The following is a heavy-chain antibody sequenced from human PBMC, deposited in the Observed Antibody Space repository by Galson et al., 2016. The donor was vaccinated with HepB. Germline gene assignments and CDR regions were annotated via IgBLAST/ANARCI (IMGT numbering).Heavy chain of an antibody. Sequence: SLRLSCAASGFTFSRYPMTWVRQAPGTGLEWISTISGVDGTTYYADSVEGRSTISRDNSKNTLYLQMNSLTVEDTAVYYCAKERRLPGPGLDHWGQGALLTVSS. D-gene: IGHD3/OR15-3a*01. CDR1: GFTFSRYP. J-gene: IGHJ4*02. CDR2: ISGVDGTT. CDR3: AKERRLPGPGLDH. V-gene: IGHV3-23*01.